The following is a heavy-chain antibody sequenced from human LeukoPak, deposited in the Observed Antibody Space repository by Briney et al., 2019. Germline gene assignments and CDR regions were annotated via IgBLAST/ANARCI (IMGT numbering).Heavy chain of an antibody. CDR1: GFTFSSYS. D-gene: IGHD3-10*01. V-gene: IGHV3-21*01. J-gene: IGHJ4*02. Sequence: GGSLRLSCAASGFTFSSYSMNWVRQAPGKGLEWVSSISSSSSYIYYADSVKGRFTISRDNAKNSLYLQMNSLRAEDTAVYYCARFGEPYYFDYWGQGTLVTVSS. CDR2: ISSSSSYI. CDR3: ARFGEPYYFDY.